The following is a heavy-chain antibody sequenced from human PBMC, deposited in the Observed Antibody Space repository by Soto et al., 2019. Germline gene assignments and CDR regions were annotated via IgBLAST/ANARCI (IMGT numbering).Heavy chain of an antibody. D-gene: IGHD3-10*01. J-gene: IGHJ3*02. CDR3: SLLGELSPALLPHAAFDI. Sequence: GGSLRLSCAASGFTFSSYWMSWVRQAPGKGLEWVANIKQDGSEKYYVDSVKGRFTISRDNAKNSLYLQMNSLRAEDTAVYYGSLLGELSPALLPHAAFDISGQGTIVTLSS. CDR2: IKQDGSEK. V-gene: IGHV3-7*01. CDR1: GFTFSSYW.